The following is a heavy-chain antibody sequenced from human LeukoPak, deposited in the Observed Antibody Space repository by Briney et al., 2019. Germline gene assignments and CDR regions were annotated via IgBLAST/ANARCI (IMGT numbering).Heavy chain of an antibody. V-gene: IGHV1-18*01. D-gene: IGHD3-10*01. CDR3: ARDLGMVRGVMIDP. J-gene: IGHJ5*02. Sequence: ASVKVSCKASGGTFSSYATSWVRQAPGQGLEWMGWISAYNGNTNYAQKLQGRVTMTTDTSTSTAYMELRSLRSDDTAVYYCARDLGMVRGVMIDPWGQGTLVTVSS. CDR1: GGTFSSYA. CDR2: ISAYNGNT.